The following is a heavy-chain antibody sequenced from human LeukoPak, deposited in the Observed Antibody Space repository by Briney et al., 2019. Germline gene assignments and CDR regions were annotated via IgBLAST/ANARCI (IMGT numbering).Heavy chain of an antibody. J-gene: IGHJ6*02. V-gene: IGHV1-2*06. CDR3: ATPGGILWFGDQDGMDV. D-gene: IGHD3-10*01. CDR2: INPNSGGT. CDR1: GYIFTDYH. Sequence: ASVKVSCKASGYIFTDYHIHWVRQAPGQGLEWMGRINPNSGGTTYAQKFQDRVTMTRDTSINTAYMEPSRLNSDDTAIYYCATPGGILWFGDQDGMDVWGHGTTVAVSS.